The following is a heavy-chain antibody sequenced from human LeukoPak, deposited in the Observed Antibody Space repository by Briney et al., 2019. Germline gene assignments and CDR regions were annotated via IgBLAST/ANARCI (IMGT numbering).Heavy chain of an antibody. CDR1: GGSISNYY. J-gene: IGHJ4*02. Sequence: PSETLSLTCTVSGGSISNYYWSWIRQPPGKGLEWIGYIYSSGHTNYNPSLKSRVTISVDTSKNQFSLNLTSVTAADTAVYYCARHFSGAAAPLPFDYWGQGPLVTVSS. V-gene: IGHV4-59*08. CDR3: ARHFSGAAAPLPFDY. CDR2: IYSSGHT. D-gene: IGHD6-13*01.